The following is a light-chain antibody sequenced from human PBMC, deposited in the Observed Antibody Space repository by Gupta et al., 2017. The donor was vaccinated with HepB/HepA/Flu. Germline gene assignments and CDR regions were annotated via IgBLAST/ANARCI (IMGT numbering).Light chain of an antibody. CDR1: SSDVGNYNL. J-gene: IGLJ3*02. V-gene: IGLV2-23*02. Sequence: QSALPQPASVSGSPGQALTISCTGTSSDVGNYNLVSWYQHHPGKAPKLIIYEVNKRPSGVSNRFSGSKSGNTASLTISGLQAEDEADYYCCSYGGSSTLAVVLGGGTKLNVL. CDR3: CSYGGSSTLAVV. CDR2: EVN.